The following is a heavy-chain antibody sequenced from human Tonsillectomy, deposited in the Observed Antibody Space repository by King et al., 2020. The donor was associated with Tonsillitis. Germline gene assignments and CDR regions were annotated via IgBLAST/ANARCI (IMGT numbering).Heavy chain of an antibody. CDR1: EFTFSAYG. CDR2: IRYDGNNK. V-gene: IGHV3-30*02. CDR3: ARDSHCLVYGYYFDY. D-gene: IGHD2-8*01. J-gene: IGHJ4*02. Sequence: VQLVESGGRVVQPGGSLRLSCAASEFTFSAYGMHWVRQAPGKGLEWVAFIRYDGNNKYYADSVKGRFTIYRDNSKDTLYLQMNSLRVEDTAIYYCARDSHCLVYGYYFDYWGQGTLVSVSS.